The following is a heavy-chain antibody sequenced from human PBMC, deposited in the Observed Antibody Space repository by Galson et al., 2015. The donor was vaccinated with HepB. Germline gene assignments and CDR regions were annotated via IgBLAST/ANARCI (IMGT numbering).Heavy chain of an antibody. V-gene: IGHV3-23*01. CDR1: GFTFSSYA. CDR2: ISGSGGST. J-gene: IGHJ4*02. D-gene: IGHD3-22*01. Sequence: SLRLSCAASGFTFSSYAMSWVRQTPGKGLEWVSGISGSGGSTYYADSVKGPFTISRDNSKNTLYLQMNSLRAEDTAVYYCAKESHLSSGWWFDYWGQGALVTVSS. CDR3: AKESHLSSGWWFDY.